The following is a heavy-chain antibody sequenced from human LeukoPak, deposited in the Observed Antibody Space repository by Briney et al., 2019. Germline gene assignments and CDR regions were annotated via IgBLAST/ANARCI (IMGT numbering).Heavy chain of an antibody. V-gene: IGHV4-34*01. J-gene: IGHJ3*02. CDR1: GGSFSGYY. Sequence: SETLSLTCAVYGGSFSGYYWSWIRQPPGKGLEWIGEINHSGSTNYNPSLKSRVTISVDTSKNQFSLKLSSVTAADTAVYYCASSGYQTDAFDIWGQGTMVTVSS. CDR2: INHSGST. D-gene: IGHD3-22*01. CDR3: ASSGYQTDAFDI.